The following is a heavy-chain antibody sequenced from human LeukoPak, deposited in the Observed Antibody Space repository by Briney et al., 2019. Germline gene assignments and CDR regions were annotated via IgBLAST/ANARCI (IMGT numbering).Heavy chain of an antibody. J-gene: IGHJ4*02. V-gene: IGHV3-30*03. Sequence: GRSLRLSCAASGFTFSNYAMHWVRQDSGRGLDWVAVISHDGINTYYADSVKGRFTISRDNSKNTLYLQMNSLRAEDTAVYYCTRFLYYYDSSTYHDYFDYWGQGTLVTVSS. CDR2: ISHDGINT. CDR1: GFTFSNYA. D-gene: IGHD3-22*01. CDR3: TRFLYYYDSSTYHDYFDY.